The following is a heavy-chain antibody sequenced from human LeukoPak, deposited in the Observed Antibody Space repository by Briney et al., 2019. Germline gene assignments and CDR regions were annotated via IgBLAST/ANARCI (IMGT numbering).Heavy chain of an antibody. D-gene: IGHD4-23*01. CDR1: VYTFTTYD. Sequence: SVKVSCKASVYTFTTYDTNCVRQATGQGLEWMGWMNPNSGNTGYTQKFKGRVTMTRNTSISTAYMELSSLRSEDTAVYYCARGPNKSDGGNSGSAWFDPWGQGTLVTVSS. CDR2: MNPNSGNT. V-gene: IGHV1-8*01. J-gene: IGHJ5*02. CDR3: ARGPNKSDGGNSGSAWFDP.